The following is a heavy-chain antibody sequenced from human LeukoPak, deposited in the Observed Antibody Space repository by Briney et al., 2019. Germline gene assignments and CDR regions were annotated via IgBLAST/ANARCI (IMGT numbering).Heavy chain of an antibody. CDR3: ARDRGRDYDGLTGYFDC. V-gene: IGHV3-30*03. Sequence: GRSLRLSCAASGFSFITSGMHWVRQAPGKGLEWVAVISHDGTNKYYADSVKGRITISRDNSKSTLYLQMNSLRAEDTAVYYCARDRGRDYDGLTGYFDCWGQGTLVTTSS. CDR1: GFSFITSG. CDR2: ISHDGTNK. J-gene: IGHJ4*02. D-gene: IGHD3-9*01.